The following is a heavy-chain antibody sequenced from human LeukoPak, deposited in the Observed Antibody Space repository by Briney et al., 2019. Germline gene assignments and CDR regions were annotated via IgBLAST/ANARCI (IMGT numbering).Heavy chain of an antibody. CDR1: GYTFTGYY. CDR2: INPDSGGT. CDR3: ATTYDSSGYFDY. Sequence: ASVKVSCKASGYTFTGYYMHWVRQAPGQGLEWMGWINPDSGGTIYAQNFQGRVTMTRDTSISTAYMELSSLRSDDTAVYYCATTYDSSGYFDYWGQGTLVTVSS. D-gene: IGHD3-22*01. V-gene: IGHV1-2*02. J-gene: IGHJ4*02.